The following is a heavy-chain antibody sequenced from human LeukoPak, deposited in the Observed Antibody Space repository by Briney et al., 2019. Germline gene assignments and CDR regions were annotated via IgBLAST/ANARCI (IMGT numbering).Heavy chain of an antibody. CDR1: GFTFSAYS. CDR3: ARDYGSGTHYLGFDP. V-gene: IGHV3-21*01. D-gene: IGHD3-10*01. CDR2: ISSSSSYI. J-gene: IGHJ5*02. Sequence: PGGSLRLSCAVSGFTFSAYSMNWVRQAPGKGLEWVSSISSSSSYIYYADSVRGRFTISRDNAKNSVHLQMSSLRAEDTAVYYCARDYGSGTHYLGFDPWGQGTLVTVSS.